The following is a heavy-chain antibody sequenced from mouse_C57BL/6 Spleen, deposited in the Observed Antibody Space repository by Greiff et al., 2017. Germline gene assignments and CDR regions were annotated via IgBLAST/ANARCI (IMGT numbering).Heavy chain of an antibody. D-gene: IGHD2-4*01. CDR3: ARGEVYYDYDGFAY. V-gene: IGHV1-61*01. J-gene: IGHJ3*01. CDR1: GYTFTSYW. Sequence: QVQLQQPGAELVRPGSSVKLSCKASGYTFTSYWMDWVKQRPGQGLEWIGNIYPSDSETHYNQKFKDKATLTVDKSSSTAYMQLSSLTSEDSAVYYCARGEVYYDYDGFAYWGQGTLVTVSA. CDR2: IYPSDSET.